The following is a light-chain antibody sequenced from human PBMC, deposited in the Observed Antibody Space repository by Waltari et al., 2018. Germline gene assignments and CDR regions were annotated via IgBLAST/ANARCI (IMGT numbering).Light chain of an antibody. CDR3: MQSMAVPTT. V-gene: IGKV2-28*01. J-gene: IGKJ1*01. CDR1: ESLLPTNGHNY. Sequence: DIVMTQSPLPLPVTPGEPASVSCRSRESLLPTNGHNYLDWYFQKSGQSPQLRIYLGSSRASGVPDRFSGSGSGTDFTLSISRMEAEDVGVYYSMQSMAVPTTFGQGTKVEI. CDR2: LGS.